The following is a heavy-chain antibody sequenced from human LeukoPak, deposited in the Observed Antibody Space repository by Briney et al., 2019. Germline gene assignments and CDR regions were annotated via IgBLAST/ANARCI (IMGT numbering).Heavy chain of an antibody. V-gene: IGHV4-31*03. D-gene: IGHD3-22*01. CDR2: IYYRGST. Sequence: PSETLSLTCTVSGGSISSGGDYWSWIRQHAGKGLEWIRYIYYRGSTYYNPSLKSRVTISVDTSKNQFSLKLSSVTAADTAVYYCAVLTYYYDSSGYYLDYFDYWGQATLVTVSS. J-gene: IGHJ4*02. CDR1: GGSISSGGDY. CDR3: AVLTYYYDSSGYYLDYFDY.